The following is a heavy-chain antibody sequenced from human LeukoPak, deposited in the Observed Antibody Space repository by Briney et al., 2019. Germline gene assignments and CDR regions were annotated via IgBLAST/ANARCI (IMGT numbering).Heavy chain of an antibody. V-gene: IGHV3-74*01. J-gene: IGHJ4*02. CDR1: GFTFSSYW. CDR3: ARGASSWYFDY. D-gene: IGHD6-13*01. Sequence: GGSLRLSCAASGFTFSSYWMHWVRQAPGKGLVWVSRINSDGSSTSYADSVKGRFTISRDNAKNTLYLLMNSLRAEDTAVYYCARGASSWYFDYWGQGTRVSVSS. CDR2: INSDGSST.